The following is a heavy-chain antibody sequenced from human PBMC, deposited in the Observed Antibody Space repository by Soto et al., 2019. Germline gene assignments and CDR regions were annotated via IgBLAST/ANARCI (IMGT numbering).Heavy chain of an antibody. D-gene: IGHD6-13*01. CDR1: GGTFSSYA. Sequence: GASVKVSCKASGGTFSSYAISWVRQAPGQGLEWMGGIIPIFGAANYAQKFQGRVTITADKSTSTAYMELSSLRSEDTAVYYCARGDSDSSSWSLWFDPWGHGTLVTVSS. CDR3: ARGDSDSSSWSLWFDP. V-gene: IGHV1-69*06. J-gene: IGHJ5*02. CDR2: IIPIFGAA.